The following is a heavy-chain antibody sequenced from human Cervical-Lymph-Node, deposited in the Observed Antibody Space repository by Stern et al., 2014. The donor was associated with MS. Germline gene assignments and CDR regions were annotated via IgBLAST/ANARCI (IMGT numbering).Heavy chain of an antibody. J-gene: IGHJ6*02. CDR2: ISWNSANI. CDR3: AKPGGDV. V-gene: IGHV3-9*01. Sequence: EVQLVVSGGGLVKFGRPLRLSWTAYGFTFDDYAMHCVRQAPGKGLEWVSGISWNSANIGYADSVKGRFTISRDNAKNSLYLQMNSLRAEDTALYYCAKPGGDVWGQGTTVTVSS. CDR1: GFTFDDYA. D-gene: IGHD2-8*02.